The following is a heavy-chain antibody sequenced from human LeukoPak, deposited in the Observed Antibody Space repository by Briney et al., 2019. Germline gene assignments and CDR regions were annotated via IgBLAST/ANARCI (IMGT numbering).Heavy chain of an antibody. D-gene: IGHD3-16*01. CDR2: INPSDGST. Sequence: ASVKVSCRASGYTFTTYFMHWVRQAPGQGLEWMGIINPSDGSTIYAQKFQGRVTMTRDTSTSTAYMELSSLRSEDTAVYYCARDGRRSRDQPLYFDYWGQGVLVSVSS. CDR3: ARDGRRSRDQPLYFDY. CDR1: GYTFTTYF. V-gene: IGHV1-46*01. J-gene: IGHJ4*02.